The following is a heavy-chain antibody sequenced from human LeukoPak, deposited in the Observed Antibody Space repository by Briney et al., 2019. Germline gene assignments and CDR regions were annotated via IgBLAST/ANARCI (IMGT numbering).Heavy chain of an antibody. CDR1: GFTFSSYS. D-gene: IGHD3-10*01. J-gene: IGHJ4*02. CDR3: ARSDVMVRELPANY. CDR2: ISSSSSTI. V-gene: IGHV3-48*04. Sequence: GGSLRLSCAASGFTFSSYSMNWVRQAPGKGLEWVSYISSSSSTIYYADSVKGRFTISRDNAKNSLYLQMNSLRAEDTAVYYCARSDVMVRELPANYWGQGTLVTVSS.